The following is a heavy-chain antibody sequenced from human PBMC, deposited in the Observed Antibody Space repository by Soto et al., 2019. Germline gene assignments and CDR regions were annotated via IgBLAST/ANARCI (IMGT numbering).Heavy chain of an antibody. Sequence: PGGSLRLSCAASGFTFSSYAMSWVRQAPGKGLEWVSAISGSGGSTYYADSVKGRFTISRDNSKNTLYLQMNSLRAEDTAVYYCAKDRTEWLLLPPFDYWGQGTLVTVSS. D-gene: IGHD3-22*01. CDR3: AKDRTEWLLLPPFDY. CDR1: GFTFSSYA. V-gene: IGHV3-23*01. J-gene: IGHJ4*02. CDR2: ISGSGGST.